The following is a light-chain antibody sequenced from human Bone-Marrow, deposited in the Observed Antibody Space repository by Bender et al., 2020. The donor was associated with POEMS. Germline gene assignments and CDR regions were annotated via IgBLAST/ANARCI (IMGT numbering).Light chain of an antibody. J-gene: IGLJ3*02. CDR1: SSDVGSYHL. CDR2: EVT. CDR3: CSYAGSSTWV. V-gene: IGLV2-23*02. Sequence: QSALTQPASVSGSLGQSITISCTGTSSDVGSYHLVSWYQQHPGNAPKLLISEVTKRPSGVSNRFSGSKSGNTASLTISGLQAEDEAHYYCCSYAGSSTWVFGGGTKLTVL.